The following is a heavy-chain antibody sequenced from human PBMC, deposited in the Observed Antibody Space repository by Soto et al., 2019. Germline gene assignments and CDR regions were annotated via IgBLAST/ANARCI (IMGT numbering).Heavy chain of an antibody. J-gene: IGHJ4*02. Sequence: ELQLLESGGDLVQPGGSLRLSCAASGFTFSNYAISWVRLTPGKGLEWVSAISASGGNTYIADSVKGRFTISRDNSKNTMYLQMKSRRAEDTAVYYCATHHDSGGLCIYLDYRGQGTLVTVSS. CDR2: ISASGGNT. CDR1: GFTFSNYA. CDR3: ATHHDSGGLCIYLDY. V-gene: IGHV3-23*01. D-gene: IGHD3-22*01.